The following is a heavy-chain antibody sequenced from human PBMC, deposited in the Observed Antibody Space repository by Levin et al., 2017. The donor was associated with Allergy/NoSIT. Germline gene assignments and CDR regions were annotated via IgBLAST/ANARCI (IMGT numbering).Heavy chain of an antibody. V-gene: IGHV3-15*01. D-gene: IGHD3-3*01. CDR2: IKSKTDGGTT. CDR1: GFTFSDAW. J-gene: IGHJ6*02. Sequence: PGGSLRLSCAASGFTFSDAWMSWVRQAPGKGLEWVGRIKSKTDGGTTDYAAFVKGRFSISRDDSKNTLYVQMNSLKTEDTGVYYCTTDNWRYYYGSDVWGQGTTVTVSS. CDR3: TTDNWRYYYGSDV.